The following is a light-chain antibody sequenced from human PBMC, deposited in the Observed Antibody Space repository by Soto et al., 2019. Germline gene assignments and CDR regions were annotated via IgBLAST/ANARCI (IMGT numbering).Light chain of an antibody. J-gene: IGLJ1*01. CDR3: QSYDSSLSGYV. CDR1: SSNIGAGYD. V-gene: IGLV1-40*01. CDR2: GNS. Sequence: QSVLTQPPSVSGAPGQRVTISCTGSSSNIGAGYDVHWYQQLPGTAPKLLIYGNSNRPSGVPDRFSGSKSGTSASLAITGLXAEDEADYYCQSYDSSLSGYVVGTGTKLTVL.